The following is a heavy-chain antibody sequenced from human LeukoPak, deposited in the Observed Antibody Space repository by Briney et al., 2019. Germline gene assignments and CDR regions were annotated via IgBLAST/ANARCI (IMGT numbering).Heavy chain of an antibody. D-gene: IGHD4-17*01. Sequence: GGSLRLSCAASGFTFSSYAMSWVRQAPGKGLEWVSAISGSGGSTYYADSVKGRFTISRDNSKNTLYLQMNSLRAEDTAVYYCAKVRDPVTTRLVSFDYWGQGTLVTVSS. V-gene: IGHV3-23*01. J-gene: IGHJ4*02. CDR3: AKVRDPVTTRLVSFDY. CDR1: GFTFSSYA. CDR2: ISGSGGST.